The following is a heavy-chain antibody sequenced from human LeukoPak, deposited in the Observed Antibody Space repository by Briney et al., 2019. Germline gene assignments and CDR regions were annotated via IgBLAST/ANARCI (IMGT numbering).Heavy chain of an antibody. CDR1: GYTFTSYY. V-gene: IGHV1-46*01. J-gene: IGHJ3*02. D-gene: IGHD6-13*01. Sequence: ASVKVSCKASGYTFTSYYMHWVRQAPGRGLEWMGIINPSGGSTSYAQKFQGRVTMTRDMSTSTAYMELSRLRSDDTAVYYCARQNEQQLPPWLDAFDIWGQGTMVTVSS. CDR2: INPSGGST. CDR3: ARQNEQQLPPWLDAFDI.